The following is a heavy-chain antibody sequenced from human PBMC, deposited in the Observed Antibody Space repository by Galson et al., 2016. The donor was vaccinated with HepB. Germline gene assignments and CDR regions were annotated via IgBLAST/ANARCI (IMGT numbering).Heavy chain of an antibody. CDR1: GGSISSYY. CDR2: IHYRLST. J-gene: IGHJ4*01. V-gene: IGHV4-59*12. Sequence: SETLSLTCTVSGGSISSYYWSWIRQPPGKGLEWIGYIHYRLSTSYNPSLTSRVTISVDTSKNQFSLKLTSVTAADPALYYRAGRYYDFWSGYYREYWGQGTRVTVSS. CDR3: AGRYYDFWSGYYREY. D-gene: IGHD3-3*01.